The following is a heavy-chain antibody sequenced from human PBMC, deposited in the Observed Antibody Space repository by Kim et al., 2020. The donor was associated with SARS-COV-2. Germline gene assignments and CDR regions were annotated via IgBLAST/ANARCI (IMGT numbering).Heavy chain of an antibody. D-gene: IGHD3-3*01. J-gene: IGHJ4*02. CDR1: GYTFTSYY. V-gene: IGHV1-2*02. CDR2: IKPTSDGT. CDR3: GGEPEWTGRIDF. Sequence: ASVKVSCKASGYTFTSYYMHWVRQAPGHGLEWMGWIKPTSDGTYYAQSFQGRVTLTRDTSISTYYMELTRLAFDDTAVKYCGGEPEWTGRIDFWGQGTL.